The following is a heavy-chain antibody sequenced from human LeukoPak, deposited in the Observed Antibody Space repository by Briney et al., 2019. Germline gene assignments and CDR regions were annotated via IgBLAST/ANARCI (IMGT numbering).Heavy chain of an antibody. D-gene: IGHD6-13*01. Sequence: WASVKVSCKASGYTFTGYYMHWVRQAPGQGLEWMGWMNPNSGNTGYAQKFQGRVTMTRNTSISTAYMELSSLRSEDTAVYYCARPFNPSYIAGDAFDIWGQGTMVTVSS. CDR3: ARPFNPSYIAGDAFDI. CDR2: MNPNSGNT. CDR1: GYTFTGYY. J-gene: IGHJ3*02. V-gene: IGHV1-8*02.